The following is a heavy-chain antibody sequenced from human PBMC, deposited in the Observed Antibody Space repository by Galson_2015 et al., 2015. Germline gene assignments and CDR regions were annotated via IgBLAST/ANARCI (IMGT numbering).Heavy chain of an antibody. D-gene: IGHD6-13*01. J-gene: IGHJ4*02. CDR1: GFTFSSYG. V-gene: IGHV3-30*18. CDR3: AKDRRAHIAAAGTEDY. Sequence: SLRLSCAASGFTFSSYGMHWVRQAPGKGLEWVAVISYDGSNKYHADSVKGRFTISRDNSKNTLYLQMNSLRAEDTAVYYCAKDRRAHIAAAGTEDYWGQGTLVTVSS. CDR2: ISYDGSNK.